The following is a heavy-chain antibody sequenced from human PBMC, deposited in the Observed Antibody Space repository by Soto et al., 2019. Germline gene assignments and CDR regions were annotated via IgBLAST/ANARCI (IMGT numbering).Heavy chain of an antibody. D-gene: IGHD2-21*01. V-gene: IGHV1-24*01. J-gene: IGHJ6*02. CDR1: GYTLTELS. CDR2: FDPEDGET. Sequence: ASVKGSCKVSGYTLTELSMHWVRQAPGKGLEWMGGFDPEDGETIYAQKFQGRVTMTEDTSTDTAYMELSSLRSEDTAVYYCATTSIVVTPAFYYYYYGMDFWGQGTTVTVSS. CDR3: ATTSIVVTPAFYYYYYGMDF.